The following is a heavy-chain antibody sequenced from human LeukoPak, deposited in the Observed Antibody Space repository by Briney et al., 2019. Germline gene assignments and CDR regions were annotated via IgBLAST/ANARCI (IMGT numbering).Heavy chain of an antibody. D-gene: IGHD6-13*01. CDR1: GFTLSSYG. V-gene: IGHV3-30*02. CDR3: ANWQQPKEY. J-gene: IGHJ4*02. Sequence: GGSLRLSCAASGFTLSSYGMHWVRQAPAKGLEWVAFIRYDGSNKYYADSVKGLFTISRDNSQNTLYLQMNSLSAEDTAVYYCANWQQPKEYWGQGTLVTVSS. CDR2: IRYDGSNK.